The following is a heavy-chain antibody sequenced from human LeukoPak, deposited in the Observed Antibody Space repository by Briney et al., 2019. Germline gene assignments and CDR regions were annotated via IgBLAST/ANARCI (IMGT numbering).Heavy chain of an antibody. CDR2: ISWNSGSI. D-gene: IGHD2-2*01. Sequence: PGRSLRLSCAASGFTFDDYAMHWVRQAPGKGLEWVSGISWNSGSIGYADSVKGRFTISRDNAKNSLYLQMNSLRAEDTALYYCAKDIGICSSTSCYDYYYYGMDVWGQGTTVTVSS. J-gene: IGHJ6*02. CDR1: GFTFDDYA. V-gene: IGHV3-9*01. CDR3: AKDIGICSSTSCYDYYYYGMDV.